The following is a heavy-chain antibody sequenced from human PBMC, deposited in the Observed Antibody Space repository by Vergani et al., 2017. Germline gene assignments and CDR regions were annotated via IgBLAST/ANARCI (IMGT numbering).Heavy chain of an antibody. CDR3: AREGVGYCSGGSCNWFDP. CDR2: IIPIFGTA. CDR1: VGTFSSYA. V-gene: IGHV1-69*12. D-gene: IGHD2-15*01. J-gene: IGHJ5*02. Sequence: QVQLVQSGAEVKKPGSSVKVSCKASVGTFSSYAISWVRQAPGQGLEWMGGIIPIFGTANYAQKFQGRVTITADESTSTAYMELSRLRSEDTAVYYCAREGVGYCSGGSCNWFDPWGQGTLVTVSS.